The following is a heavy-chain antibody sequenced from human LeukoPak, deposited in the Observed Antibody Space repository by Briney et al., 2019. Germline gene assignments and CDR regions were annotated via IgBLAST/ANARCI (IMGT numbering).Heavy chain of an antibody. V-gene: IGHV3-48*03. CDR1: GFIFSSYE. CDR3: ARSAIEDTPVVYYFDH. Sequence: TGGSLRLSCAASGFIFSSYEMNWVRQAPGKGLEWVSYISGSDNTIYYADSVKGRFTISRDNAKNSLYLQMNSLRAEDTAVYYCARSAIEDTPVVYYFDHWGQGILVSVSS. CDR2: ISGSDNTI. J-gene: IGHJ4*02. D-gene: IGHD5-18*01.